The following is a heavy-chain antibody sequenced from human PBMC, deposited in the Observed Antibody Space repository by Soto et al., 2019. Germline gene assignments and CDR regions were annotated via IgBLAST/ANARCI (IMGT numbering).Heavy chain of an antibody. J-gene: IGHJ6*02. CDR2: IIPIFGTA. V-gene: IGHV1-69*12. CDR3: AAHFHWGPSNYYYGMDV. CDR1: GGTFSSYA. D-gene: IGHD7-27*01. Sequence: QVQLVQSGAEVKKPGSSVKVSCKASGGTFSSYAISWVRQAPGQGLEWMGGIIPIFGTADYAQKFQGRVTITADESTSTAYMELTGLRSEDTAVYYYAAHFHWGPSNYYYGMDVWGQGTTVTVSS.